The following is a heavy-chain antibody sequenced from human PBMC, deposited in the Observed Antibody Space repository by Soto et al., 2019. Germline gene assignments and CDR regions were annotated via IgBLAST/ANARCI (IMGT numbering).Heavy chain of an antibody. CDR1: GFTFSTYA. CDR3: ARGSYRSGWFTPLDY. Sequence: PGGSLRFSCAASGFTFSTYAMHWVRQTPGKGLEWMAMISDDGDKKHYAESVKGRYTVSRENPRNTLFLQMDSLRGDDTAVYYCARGSYRSGWFTPLDYWGQGAQVTVSS. CDR2: ISDDGDKK. V-gene: IGHV3-30-3*01. D-gene: IGHD6-19*01. J-gene: IGHJ4*02.